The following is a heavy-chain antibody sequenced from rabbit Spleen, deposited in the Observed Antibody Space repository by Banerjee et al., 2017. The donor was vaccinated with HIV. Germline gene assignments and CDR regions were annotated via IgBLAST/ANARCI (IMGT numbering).Heavy chain of an antibody. J-gene: IGHJ6*01. D-gene: IGHD6-1*01. V-gene: IGHV1S45*01. Sequence: QEQLEESGGDLVKPGASLTLTCTASGFSFSSSDYMCWVRQAPGKGLEWIGNIDPVFVITYFADWVNGRFTISSHNAQNTLYLQLNSLTAADTATYFCAGGDGYAYGGYDLWGPGTLVTVS. CDR2: IDPVFVIT. CDR3: AGGDGYAYGGYDL. CDR1: GFSFSSSDY.